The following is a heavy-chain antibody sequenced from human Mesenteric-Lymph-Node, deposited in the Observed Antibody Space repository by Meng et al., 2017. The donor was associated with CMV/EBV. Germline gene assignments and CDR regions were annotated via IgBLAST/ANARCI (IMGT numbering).Heavy chain of an antibody. CDR3: ARGSSYDILTGYFDY. D-gene: IGHD3-9*01. CDR1: GGSFMGYY. J-gene: IGHJ4*02. V-gene: IGHV4-34*01. CDR2: INHSGST. Sequence: EAVLCKPSGHLPVTCAVYGGSFMGYYWNWIRQSPEKGLEWIGEINHSGSTTYNPSFTSRIIISADTSTNQISLNMSSVTAADTAVYYCARGSSYDILTGYFDYWGQGALVTVSS.